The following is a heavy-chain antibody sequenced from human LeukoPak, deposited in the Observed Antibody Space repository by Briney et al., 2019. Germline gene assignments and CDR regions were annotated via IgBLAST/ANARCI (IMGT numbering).Heavy chain of an antibody. V-gene: IGHV1-2*02. D-gene: IGHD3-22*01. CDR2: INPNSGGT. CDR3: ARVHFYDSSGYSLINP. J-gene: IGHJ4*02. CDR1: GYTFTGYY. Sequence: ASVKVSCKASGYTFTGYYMHWVRQAPGQGLEWMGWINPNSGGTNYAQKFQGRVTMTRDTSISTAYMELSRLKSDDTAVYYCARVHFYDSSGYSLINPWGQGTLVTVSS.